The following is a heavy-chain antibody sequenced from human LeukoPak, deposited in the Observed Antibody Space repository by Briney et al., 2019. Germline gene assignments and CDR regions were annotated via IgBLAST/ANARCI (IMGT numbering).Heavy chain of an antibody. CDR2: INHSGST. J-gene: IGHJ4*02. Sequence: SETLSLTCAVYGGSFSGYYWSWIRQPPGKGLEWIGEINHSGSTNYNPSLKSRVTISVDTSKNQFSLKLSSVTAADTAVYYCARGLARPYDSSGYHPLGYWGQGTLVTVSS. CDR1: GGSFSGYY. V-gene: IGHV4-34*01. CDR3: ARGLARPYDSSGYHPLGY. D-gene: IGHD3-22*01.